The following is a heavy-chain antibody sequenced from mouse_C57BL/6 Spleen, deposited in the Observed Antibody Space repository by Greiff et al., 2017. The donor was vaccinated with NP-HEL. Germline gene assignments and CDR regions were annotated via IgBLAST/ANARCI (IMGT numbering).Heavy chain of an antibody. CDR1: GFTFSSYA. V-gene: IGHV5-4*01. Sequence: EVMLVESGGGLVKPGGSLKLSCAASGFTFSSYAMSWVRQTPEKRLEWVATISDGGSYTYYPDNVKGRFTISRDNAKNNLYLQMSHLKSEDTAMYYCARDQGYSWGQGTSATVSS. D-gene: IGHD3-2*02. J-gene: IGHJ4*01. CDR3: ARDQGYS. CDR2: ISDGGSYT.